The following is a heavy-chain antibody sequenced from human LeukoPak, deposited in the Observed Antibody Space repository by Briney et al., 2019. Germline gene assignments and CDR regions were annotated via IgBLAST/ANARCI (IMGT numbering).Heavy chain of an antibody. Sequence: GGSLRLSCVASGFTFSNLAMGWVRQAPGKGLEWVSVVSDSGGTTYYADSVKGRFTISRDNSRNTLYLQMNSLRVDDTAVYYCAKDARRYSGWYFFDHWGQGTLVTVSS. D-gene: IGHD6-19*01. J-gene: IGHJ4*02. CDR3: AKDARRYSGWYFFDH. V-gene: IGHV3-23*01. CDR1: GFTFSNLA. CDR2: VSDSGGTT.